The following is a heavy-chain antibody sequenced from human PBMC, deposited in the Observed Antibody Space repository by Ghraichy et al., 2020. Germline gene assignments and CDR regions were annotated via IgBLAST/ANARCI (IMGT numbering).Heavy chain of an antibody. CDR3: ARARLRFLEWLSPRYFDY. CDR2: INHSGST. D-gene: IGHD3-3*01. V-gene: IGHV4-34*01. CDR1: GGSFSGYY. Sequence: SETLSLPCAVYGGSFSGYYWSWIRQPPGKGLEWIGEINHSGSTNYNPSLKSRVTISVDTSKNQFSLKLSSVTAADTAVYYCARARLRFLEWLSPRYFDYWGQGTLVTVSS. J-gene: IGHJ4*02.